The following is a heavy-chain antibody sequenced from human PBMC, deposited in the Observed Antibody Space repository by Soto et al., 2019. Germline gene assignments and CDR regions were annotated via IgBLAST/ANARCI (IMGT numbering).Heavy chain of an antibody. CDR2: TYYRSKWYN. V-gene: IGHV6-1*01. CDR3: ARDLGMQRKDNYFDY. D-gene: IGHD2-8*01. Sequence: SHTLSLTFAISGYSVSSNSAAWNLIRQSPSRGLEWLGRTYYRSKWYNDYAVSVKSRITINPDTSKNQFSLQLNSVTPEDTAVYYCARDLGMQRKDNYFDYWGQGTLVTVSS. CDR1: GYSVSSNSAA. J-gene: IGHJ4*02.